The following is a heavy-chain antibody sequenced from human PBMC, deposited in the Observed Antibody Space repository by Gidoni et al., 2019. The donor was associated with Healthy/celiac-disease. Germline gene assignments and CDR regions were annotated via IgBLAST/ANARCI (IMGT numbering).Heavy chain of an antibody. D-gene: IGHD3-10*01. CDR2: IYHSGST. CDR3: ARGGSGTDDYYGMDV. J-gene: IGHJ6*02. V-gene: IGHV4-4*02. Sequence: QVQLQESGPGLVKPSGTLSLTCAVSGGSISSSNWWSWVRQPPGKGLEWIGEIYHSGSTNYNPSLKSRDTISVDKSKNQFSLKLRSVTAADTAVYYCARGGSGTDDYYGMDVWGQGTTVTVSS. CDR1: GGSISSSNW.